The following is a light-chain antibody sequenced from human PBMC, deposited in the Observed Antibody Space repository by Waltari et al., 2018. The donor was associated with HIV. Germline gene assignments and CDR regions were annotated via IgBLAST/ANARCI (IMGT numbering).Light chain of an antibody. CDR2: LGS. CDR1: QSLLHSNGYNY. J-gene: IGKJ4*01. V-gene: IGKV2-28*01. CDR3: MQALQTPLT. Sequence: DIVMTQSRLSLRVTPGEPASIFCRSSQSLLHSNGYNYLDWYLQKPGQSPQLLIYLGSNRASGVPDRFSGSGSGTDFTLKISRVEAEDVGVYYCMQALQTPLTFGGGTKVEIK.